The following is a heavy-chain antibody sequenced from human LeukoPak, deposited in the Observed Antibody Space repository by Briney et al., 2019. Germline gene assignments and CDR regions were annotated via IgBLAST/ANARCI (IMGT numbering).Heavy chain of an antibody. Sequence: GASVKVSCKASGYTFTSYYMHWVRQAPGQGLEWMGIINPSGGSTSNAQKFKGRVTMTRDMSTSTVYMELSSLRSEDTAVYYCARDRLGHSLSGMITKHKYYYYYMDVWGKGTTVTVSS. J-gene: IGHJ6*03. CDR1: GYTFTSYY. CDR3: ARDRLGHSLSGMITKHKYYYYYMDV. V-gene: IGHV1-46*01. D-gene: IGHD3-3*01. CDR2: INPSGGST.